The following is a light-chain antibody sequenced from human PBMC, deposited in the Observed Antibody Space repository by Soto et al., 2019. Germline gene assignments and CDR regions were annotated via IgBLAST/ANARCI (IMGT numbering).Light chain of an antibody. J-gene: IGKJ1*01. CDR3: QQYNDYSGM. CDR2: DAS. CDR1: QGIRSA. V-gene: IGKV1D-13*01. Sequence: AIQVTQSPSSLSASVLDMLTITWLTSQGIRSALGWHQQKPGKAPRLLIYDASNLQRGVPSRFSGSGSGTEFTLTITSLQPEDFATYYCQQYNDYSGMFGQGTKVDIK.